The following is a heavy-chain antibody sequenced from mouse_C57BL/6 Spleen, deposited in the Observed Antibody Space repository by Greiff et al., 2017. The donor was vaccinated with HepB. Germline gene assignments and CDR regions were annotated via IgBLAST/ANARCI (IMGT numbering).Heavy chain of an antibody. D-gene: IGHD1-1*01. J-gene: IGHJ1*03. Sequence: QVQLKESGSELRSPGSSVKLSCKDFDSEVFPIAYMSLVRQKPGHGFEWIGGILPSIGRTIYGEKFEDKATLDADTLSNSAYLELNSLTSEDSAIYYCARSGSSYNWYFDVWGTGTTVTVSS. CDR2: ILPSIGRT. CDR3: ARSGSSYNWYFDV. V-gene: IGHV15-2*01. CDR1: DSEVFPIAY.